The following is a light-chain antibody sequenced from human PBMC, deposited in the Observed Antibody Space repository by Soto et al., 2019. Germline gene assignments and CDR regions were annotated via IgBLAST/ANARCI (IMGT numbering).Light chain of an antibody. CDR2: GAS. Sequence: EVVLTQSPGTLSLSPGETATLSFRASQSVSSNYLAWYQQKPGQAPRLLIYGASSRATGIPDRFSGSGSGTDFTLTISRLEPEDFAVYYCQQYVRSLWTFGQGTKVDIK. J-gene: IGKJ1*01. V-gene: IGKV3-20*01. CDR3: QQYVRSLWT. CDR1: QSVSSNY.